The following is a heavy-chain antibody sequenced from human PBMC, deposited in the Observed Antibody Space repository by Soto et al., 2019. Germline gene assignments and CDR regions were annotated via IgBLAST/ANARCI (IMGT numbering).Heavy chain of an antibody. CDR1: GGSTSSDNY. CDR2: IFYSGNT. D-gene: IGHD3-16*01. Sequence: QVQLQESGPGLVKPSQTLSLTCTVSGGSTSSDNYWSWIRQPPGKGREGIGHIFYSGNTDYNPSLKSRLAISIATSKNQFSLKLSSVTAADTAVYFCAREGGESSDGLYYFDSWGQGSLVTVSS. V-gene: IGHV4-30-4*01. CDR3: AREGGESSDGLYYFDS. J-gene: IGHJ4*02.